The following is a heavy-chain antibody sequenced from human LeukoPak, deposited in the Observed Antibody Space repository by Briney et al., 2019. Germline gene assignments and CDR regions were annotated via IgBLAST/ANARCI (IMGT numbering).Heavy chain of an antibody. J-gene: IGHJ4*02. V-gene: IGHV4-39*07. Sequence: KPSETLSLTCTVSGGSISSSNYYWGWIRQPPGKGLEWIGSIYYSGSTYYNPSLKSRVTISVDTSKNQFSLKMSSVTAADTAVYYCAQGYRYGRFDYWGQGTLVTVSS. D-gene: IGHD5-18*01. CDR1: GGSISSSNYY. CDR3: AQGYRYGRFDY. CDR2: IYYSGST.